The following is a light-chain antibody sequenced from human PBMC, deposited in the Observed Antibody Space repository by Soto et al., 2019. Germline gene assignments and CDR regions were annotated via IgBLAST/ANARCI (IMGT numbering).Light chain of an antibody. J-gene: IGKJ2*01. CDR1: QGISSA. CDR3: QLFNSYPVT. V-gene: IGKV1-13*02. CDR2: DAS. Sequence: AIQLTQAPSSLSASVGDTVTITCRASQGISSALAWYQQKPGKAPKLLIYDASSFENGVPSRFSGSVSGTDFTLTISSLQPEDFATYYCQLFNSYPVTFGQGTKLEIK.